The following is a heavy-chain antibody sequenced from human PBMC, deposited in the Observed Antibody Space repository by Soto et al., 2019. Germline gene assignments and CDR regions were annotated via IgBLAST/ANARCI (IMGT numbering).Heavy chain of an antibody. D-gene: IGHD1-26*01. Sequence: QVQLVQSGAEVKKPGSSVKVSCKASGGTFRSYSINWVRQAPGQGLEWMGEIIPIFGTANYAQKFQGRVTITADESTSTAYMELSSLRSEDTAVYSCARDGGRHSGGIDYWGQGTLVTVSS. J-gene: IGHJ4*02. V-gene: IGHV1-69*01. CDR1: GGTFRSYS. CDR3: ARDGGRHSGGIDY. CDR2: IIPIFGTA.